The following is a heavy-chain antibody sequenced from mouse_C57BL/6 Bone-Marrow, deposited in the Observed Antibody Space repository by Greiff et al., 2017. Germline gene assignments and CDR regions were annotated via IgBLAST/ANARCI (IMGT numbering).Heavy chain of an antibody. Sequence: QVQLQQPGAELVMPGASVKLSCKASGYTFTSYWMHWVKQRPGQGLEWIGEFDPSDSYTNYNQKFKGKSTLTVDKSSSTAYMQLSSLTSEDSAVYYCARSGDYDLYAMDYWGQGTSVTVSS. V-gene: IGHV1-69*01. J-gene: IGHJ4*01. D-gene: IGHD2-4*01. CDR3: ARSGDYDLYAMDY. CDR1: GYTFTSYW. CDR2: FDPSDSYT.